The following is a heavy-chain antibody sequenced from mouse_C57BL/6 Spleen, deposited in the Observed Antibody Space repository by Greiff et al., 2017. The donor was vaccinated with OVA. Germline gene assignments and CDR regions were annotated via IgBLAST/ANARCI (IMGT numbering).Heavy chain of an antibody. J-gene: IGHJ2*01. CDR2: ISDGGSYT. D-gene: IGHD4-1*01. CDR1: GFTFSSYA. CDR3: AREGGNWDPFDY. V-gene: IGHV5-4*01. Sequence: EVMLVESGGGLVKPGGSLKLSCAASGFTFSSYAMSWVRQTPEKRLEWVATISDGGSYTYYPDNVKGRFTISRDNAKNNLYLQMSHLKSEDTAMYYCAREGGNWDPFDYWGQGTTLTVSS.